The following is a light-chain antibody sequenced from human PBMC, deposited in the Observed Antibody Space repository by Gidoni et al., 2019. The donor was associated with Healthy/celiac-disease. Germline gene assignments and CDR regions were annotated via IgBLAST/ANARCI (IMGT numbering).Light chain of an antibody. V-gene: IGLV3-1*01. J-gene: IGLJ2*01. CDR1: KLGDKY. CDR3: QAWDSSTVV. CDR2: QDR. Sequence: YELTQPTSVSVFPGQTASITCSGDKLGDKYACWYQQKPGQSPVLVIYQDRKRPSGIPERFSGSNSGNTATLTISGTQAMDEADYYCQAWDSSTVVFGGGTKLTVL.